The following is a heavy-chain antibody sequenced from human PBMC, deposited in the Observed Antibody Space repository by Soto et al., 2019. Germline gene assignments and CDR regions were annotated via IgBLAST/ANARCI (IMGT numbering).Heavy chain of an antibody. CDR2: IYPGDSDT. Sequence: GESLKISCKGSGYSFTSYWIGWVRQMPGKGLEWMGIIYPGDSDTRYSPSFQGQVTISADKSISTAYLQWSSLKASDTAMYYCARLEDRQQLVEPFDYWGQGTLVTVSS. CDR1: GYSFTSYW. V-gene: IGHV5-51*01. D-gene: IGHD6-13*01. CDR3: ARLEDRQQLVEPFDY. J-gene: IGHJ4*02.